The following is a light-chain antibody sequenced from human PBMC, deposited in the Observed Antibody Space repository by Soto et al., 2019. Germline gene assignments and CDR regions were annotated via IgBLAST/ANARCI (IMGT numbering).Light chain of an antibody. V-gene: IGLV3-1*01. Sequence: SYVLTQPPSVSVSLGQTASITCSGDKLGDKYVCWYQQKSGQSPVLVIYQDSTRPSGIPERFSGSNSGNTATLTISGTQAMDEADYYCQVWDTSVVFGGGTKLTVL. CDR1: KLGDKY. CDR3: QVWDTSVV. CDR2: QDS. J-gene: IGLJ3*02.